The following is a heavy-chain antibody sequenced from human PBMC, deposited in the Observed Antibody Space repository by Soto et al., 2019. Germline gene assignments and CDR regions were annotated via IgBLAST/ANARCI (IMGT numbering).Heavy chain of an antibody. V-gene: IGHV3-30*18. CDR2: ISFDGSNN. CDR3: AKDAEYSSGYYVNWHFDL. Sequence: QVQLVESGGGVVQPGRSLRLSCAASGFAFSSYGMHWVRQAPGKGLEWVAAISFDGSNNYYADSVKGRFTISRDNSKNTLYLQINSLRGEDTAVFYRAKDAEYSSGYYVNWHFDLWGRGTLVTVSS. D-gene: IGHD6-19*01. J-gene: IGHJ2*01. CDR1: GFAFSSYG.